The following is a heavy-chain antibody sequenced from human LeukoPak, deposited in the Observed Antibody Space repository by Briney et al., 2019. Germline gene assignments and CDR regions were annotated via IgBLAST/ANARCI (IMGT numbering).Heavy chain of an antibody. J-gene: IGHJ3*02. CDR2: INQDGSRK. Sequence: GGSLRLSCAGSGFTFSANWMNWVAPAPGKGLEWLANINQDGSRKYNEDAVKGRFTISRDNANNSLYLQMNSLRAEDTAVYYCARDPDILTGIAFDIWGQGTMVTVSS. CDR3: ARDPDILTGIAFDI. D-gene: IGHD3-9*01. V-gene: IGHV3-7*05. CDR1: GFTFSANW.